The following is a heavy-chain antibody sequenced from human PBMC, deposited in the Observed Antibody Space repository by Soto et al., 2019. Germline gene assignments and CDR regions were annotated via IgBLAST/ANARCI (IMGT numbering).Heavy chain of an antibody. CDR3: ARSTPDSRGGGMDV. J-gene: IGHJ6*02. CDR1: GGSITSYY. D-gene: IGHD3-10*01. CDR2: ISDIGST. Sequence: PSETLSLTCTVSGGSITSYYWTWIRQPPGQGLERIGYISDIGSTSYNPSLTSRVTMLVDTSKKQFSLKLSSVTEADSAVYFCARSTPDSRGGGMDVWGQGATVTVSS. V-gene: IGHV4-59*01.